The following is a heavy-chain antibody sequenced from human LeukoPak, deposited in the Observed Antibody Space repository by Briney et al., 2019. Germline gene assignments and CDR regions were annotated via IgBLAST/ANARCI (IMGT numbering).Heavy chain of an antibody. CDR2: IYYSGST. D-gene: IGHD1-26*01. V-gene: IGHV4-30-4*01. Sequence: PSETLSLTCTVSGASVRSDSYYWSWIRQPPGKGLEWIGYIYYSGSTYYNPSLKSRITMSVDTSKNQFSLKLSSVTAADTAVYYCARERSGSYSGFDYWGQGTLVTVSS. CDR1: GASVRSDSYY. J-gene: IGHJ4*02. CDR3: ARERSGSYSGFDY.